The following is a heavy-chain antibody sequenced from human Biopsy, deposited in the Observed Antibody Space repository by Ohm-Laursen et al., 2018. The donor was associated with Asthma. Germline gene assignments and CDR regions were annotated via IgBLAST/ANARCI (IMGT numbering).Heavy chain of an antibody. J-gene: IGHJ3*02. D-gene: IGHD3-22*01. CDR1: GFVFSQCG. CDR3: ARQSGRDYGDSSGFDI. Sequence: SLRLSCAASGFVFSQCGMHWVRQGPGKGLEWVALVSSDGHNKYYEDSGKGRFTISRDNSRNRLYLQINRLTVEDSAVYFCARQSGRDYGDSSGFDIWGQGTKVAVSS. CDR2: VSSDGHNK. V-gene: IGHV3-30*03.